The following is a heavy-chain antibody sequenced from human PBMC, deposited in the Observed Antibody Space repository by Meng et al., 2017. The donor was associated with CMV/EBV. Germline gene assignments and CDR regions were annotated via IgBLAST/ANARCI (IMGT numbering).Heavy chain of an antibody. J-gene: IGHJ2*01. D-gene: IGHD1-7*01. CDR3: ATYIGNYINWYFDL. V-gene: IGHV1-2*02. CDR1: GYTFTGYD. CDR2: INPNSGGT. Sequence: QVKVGMVGTGVKKPGAAVKVSGNDSGYTFTGYDMHWVLQAPGQGLEWMGWINPNSGGTNYAQKFQGRVTMTRDTSISTAYMELSRLRSDDTAVYYCATYIGNYINWYFDLWGRGTLVTVSS.